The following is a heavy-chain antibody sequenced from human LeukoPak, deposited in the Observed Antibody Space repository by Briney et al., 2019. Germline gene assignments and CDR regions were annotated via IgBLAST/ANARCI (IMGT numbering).Heavy chain of an antibody. CDR3: ARADYYYYYMDV. V-gene: IGHV4-39*07. CDR2: IYYSGST. Sequence: SETLSLTCTVSGGSISSSSYYWGWIRQPPGKGLEWIGSIYYSGSTYYNPSLKSRATISVDTSKNQFSLKLSSVTAADTAVYYCARADYYYYYMDVWGKGTTVTVSS. CDR1: GGSISSSSYY. J-gene: IGHJ6*03.